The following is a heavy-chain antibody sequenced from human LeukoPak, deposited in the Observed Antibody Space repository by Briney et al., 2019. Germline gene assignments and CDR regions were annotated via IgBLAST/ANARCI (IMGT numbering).Heavy chain of an antibody. CDR2: INSDGSST. Sequence: GGSLRPSCAASGFTFSRYWMYWVRQAPGKGLVWVSRINSDGSSTSYADSVKGRFTISRDNAKNTLYLQMNSLRAEDTAVYYCARDAGGYDFWSGYSSSWFDPWGQGTLVTVSS. CDR1: GFTFSRYW. CDR3: ARDAGGYDFWSGYSSSWFDP. D-gene: IGHD3-3*01. V-gene: IGHV3-74*01. J-gene: IGHJ5*02.